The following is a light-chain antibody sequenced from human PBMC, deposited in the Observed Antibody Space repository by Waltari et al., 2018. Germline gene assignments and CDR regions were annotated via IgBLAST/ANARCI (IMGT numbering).Light chain of an antibody. CDR1: SSNIGSNT. J-gene: IGLJ3*02. V-gene: IGLV1-44*01. Sequence: QSVLTQPPSTSGPPGQRVTISCSGSSSNIGSNTVNWYQQLPGTAPKLLIYSNDHRPSGVPERFSGSKSGTSASLAISGLQSEDDADYYCAACDDSLNGWVFGGGTKLTVL. CDR3: AACDDSLNGWV. CDR2: SND.